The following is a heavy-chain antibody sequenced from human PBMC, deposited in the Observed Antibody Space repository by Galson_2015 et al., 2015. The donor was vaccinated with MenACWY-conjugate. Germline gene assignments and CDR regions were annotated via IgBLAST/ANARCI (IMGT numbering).Heavy chain of an antibody. CDR2: ITGSGDGT. CDR1: GFTFNTYW. V-gene: IGHV3-23*01. Sequence: SLRLSCAASGFTFNTYWMAWVCQAPGKGLQWVSAITGSGDGTYYADSVKGRFTISRDNSKNTVFLQTNTLGADDTAIYYCAKEKAGAGVGAFDIWGQGTTVTVSS. CDR3: AKEKAGAGVGAFDI. D-gene: IGHD2-8*01. J-gene: IGHJ3*02.